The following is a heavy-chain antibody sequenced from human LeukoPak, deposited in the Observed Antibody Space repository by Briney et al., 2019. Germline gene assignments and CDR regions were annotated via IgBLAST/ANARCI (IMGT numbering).Heavy chain of an antibody. J-gene: IGHJ4*02. V-gene: IGHV3-23*01. D-gene: IGHD3-9*01. CDR1: GFTFSSYA. CDR2: ISGSGGST. CDR3: AKDILTGTAGPLDY. Sequence: GGSLRLSCAASGFTFSSYAMSWVRQAPGKGLEWVSAISGSGGSTYYVDSVKGRFTISRDNSKNTLYLQMNSLRAEDTAVYYCAKDILTGTAGPLDYWGQGTLVTVSS.